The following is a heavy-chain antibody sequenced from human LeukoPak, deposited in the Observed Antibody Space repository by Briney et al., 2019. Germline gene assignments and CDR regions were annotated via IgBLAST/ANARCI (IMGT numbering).Heavy chain of an antibody. CDR2: ISGSGGST. Sequence: GGSLRLSCAASGFTFSSYAMSWVRQAPGKGLEWVSAISGSGGSTYYADSVKGRFTISRDNSKNTLYLQMNSLRAEDTAVYCCVSGVAVVTFDYWDQGTLVTVSS. CDR3: VSGVAVVTFDY. CDR1: GFTFSSYA. V-gene: IGHV3-23*01. D-gene: IGHD3-22*01. J-gene: IGHJ4*02.